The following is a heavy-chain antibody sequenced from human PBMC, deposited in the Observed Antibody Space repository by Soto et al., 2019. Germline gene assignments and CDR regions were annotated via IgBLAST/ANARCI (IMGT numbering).Heavy chain of an antibody. D-gene: IGHD3-3*01. Sequence: GASVKVSCKASGGTFSSYTISWVRQAPRQGLEWMGRIIPILGIANYAQKFQGRATITADKSTSTAYMELSSLRSEDTAVYYCAREDFWSGETSPMDVWGKGTTVTVSS. CDR1: GGTFSSYT. CDR2: IIPILGIA. J-gene: IGHJ6*03. CDR3: AREDFWSGETSPMDV. V-gene: IGHV1-69*04.